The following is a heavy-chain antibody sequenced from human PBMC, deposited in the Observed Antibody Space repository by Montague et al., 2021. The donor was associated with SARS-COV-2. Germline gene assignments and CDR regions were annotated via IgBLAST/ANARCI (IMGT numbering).Heavy chain of an antibody. D-gene: IGHD2-21*01. V-gene: IGHV3-43*02. Sequence: SLRLSCAASGFTFDDYAMHWVCHVPGKGLQWVSLITSYATTTSYADSVTGRFIISRDTRKGSLYLQMNSLTTDDTAVYYCAHIVVVVVSVLDEVVDLWGQGTLVTVSP. CDR1: GFTFDDYA. CDR2: ITSYATTT. CDR3: AHIVVVVVSVLDEVVDL. J-gene: IGHJ3*01.